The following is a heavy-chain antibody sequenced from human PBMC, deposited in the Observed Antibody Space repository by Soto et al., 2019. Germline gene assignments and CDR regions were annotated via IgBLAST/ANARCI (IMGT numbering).Heavy chain of an antibody. D-gene: IGHD3-10*01. CDR2: MNPYSGDT. CDR3: ARGSPGPVDH. Sequence: QVQLVQSGAEVRKPGASVKVSCKSSGYTFTNFHFNWVRQATGQGLELIGWMNPYSGDTGYAQNFQGRVTMTRDTSINTAYMEMTSLTSDDTAVYYCARGSPGPVDHWGQGTPVTVSS. J-gene: IGHJ4*02. CDR1: GYTFTNFH. V-gene: IGHV1-8*02.